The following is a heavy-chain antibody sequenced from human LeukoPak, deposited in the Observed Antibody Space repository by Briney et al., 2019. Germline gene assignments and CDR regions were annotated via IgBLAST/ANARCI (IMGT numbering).Heavy chain of an antibody. CDR2: INPNSGGT. V-gene: IGHV1-2*02. CDR3: ARSGITMVRGVSSWFDP. Sequence: ASVKVSCKASGYTFTGYYMHWVRQAPGQGLEWMGWINPNSGGTNYAQKFQGRVTMTRDTSISTAYMELSRPRSDDTAVYYCARSGITMVRGVSSWFDPWGQGTLVTVSS. J-gene: IGHJ5*02. CDR1: GYTFTGYY. D-gene: IGHD3-10*01.